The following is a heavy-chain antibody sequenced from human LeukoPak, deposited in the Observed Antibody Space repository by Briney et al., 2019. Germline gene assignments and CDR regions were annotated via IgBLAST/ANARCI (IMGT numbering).Heavy chain of an antibody. CDR2: ISRTSSYI. Sequence: GGSLRLSCAASGFTFSSYSMIWVRLAPGKGLEWVSSISRTSSYIYYADSLKGRFTISRDNAKNSLYLQMNSLRAEDTAVYYCARDLGGGSYYIDYWGQGTLVTVSS. V-gene: IGHV3-21*01. J-gene: IGHJ4*02. CDR3: ARDLGGGSYYIDY. CDR1: GFTFSSYS. D-gene: IGHD1-26*01.